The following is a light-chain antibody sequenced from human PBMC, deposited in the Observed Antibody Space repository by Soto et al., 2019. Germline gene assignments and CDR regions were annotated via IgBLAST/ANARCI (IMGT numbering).Light chain of an antibody. CDR1: QDIRNF. CDR3: QQYHSRLT. CDR2: DAS. Sequence: DIQMTQSPSSLSASVADRVTITCQASQDIRNFLNWYQQKPGKAPKLLIYDASNLETGVPSRFSGSGSGTDFTFTISSLQPEDVATYYCQQYHSRLTFGGGTKVEIE. V-gene: IGKV1-33*01. J-gene: IGKJ4*01.